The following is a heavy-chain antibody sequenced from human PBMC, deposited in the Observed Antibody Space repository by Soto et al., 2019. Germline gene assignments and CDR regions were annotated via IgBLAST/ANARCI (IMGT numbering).Heavy chain of an antibody. CDR3: ARGIATGQLDP. CDR1: GYTFNRYT. CDR2: INPDNGNT. D-gene: IGHD2-15*01. V-gene: IGHV1-3*01. Sequence: ASVKDSCKACGYTFNRYTMIWVRQAPGQRLEWMGWINPDNGNTKSSQKFQDRVIITRDTSASTAYMDLSSLRSEDTAVYYCARGIATGQLDPWGQGTLVTVSS. J-gene: IGHJ5*02.